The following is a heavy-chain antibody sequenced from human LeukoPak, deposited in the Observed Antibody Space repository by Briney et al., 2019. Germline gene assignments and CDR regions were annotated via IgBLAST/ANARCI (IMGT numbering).Heavy chain of an antibody. Sequence: SETLSLTCAVSGGSISNSHWRSWVRQPPGEGLEWIGEIYHSGSTNYNPSLKSRVTMSVDTSKNQFSLKVSSVTAADTAVYYCARDKGSNPFDYWGQGTLVTVSS. CDR3: ARDKGSNPFDY. V-gene: IGHV4-4*02. CDR2: IYHSGST. CDR1: GGSISNSHW. D-gene: IGHD4-11*01. J-gene: IGHJ4*02.